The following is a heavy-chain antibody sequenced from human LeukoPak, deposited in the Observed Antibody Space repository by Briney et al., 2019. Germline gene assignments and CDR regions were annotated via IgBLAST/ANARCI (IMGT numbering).Heavy chain of an antibody. CDR1: GYTFTSYD. CDR3: ARGPNYDFWERYYYYYYMDV. Sequence: GASVKVSCKASGYTFTSYDINWVRQATGQGLEWMGWMNPNSGNTGYAQKFQGRVTMTRNTSISTAYMELSSLRSEDTAVYYCARGPNYDFWERYYYYYYMDVWGKGTTVTVSS. CDR2: MNPNSGNT. J-gene: IGHJ6*03. D-gene: IGHD3-3*01. V-gene: IGHV1-8*01.